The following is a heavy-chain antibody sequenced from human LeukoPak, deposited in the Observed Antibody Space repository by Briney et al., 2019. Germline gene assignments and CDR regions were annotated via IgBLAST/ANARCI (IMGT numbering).Heavy chain of an antibody. Sequence: PGGSLRLSCAASGFTFSSYAMHWVRQAPGKGLEWVALISYDGSNKYYADSVKGRFTISRDNSKNTLYLQMNSLRAEDTAVYYCARALGYYDSSGYYWPEYFQHWGQGTLVTVSS. V-gene: IGHV3-30-3*01. CDR1: GFTFSSYA. CDR3: ARALGYYDSSGYYWPEYFQH. D-gene: IGHD3-22*01. CDR2: ISYDGSNK. J-gene: IGHJ1*01.